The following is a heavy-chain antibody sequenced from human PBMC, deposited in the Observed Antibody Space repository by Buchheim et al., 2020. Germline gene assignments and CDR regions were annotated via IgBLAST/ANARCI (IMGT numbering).Heavy chain of an antibody. CDR1: GFTFSSYE. CDR3: ATGADIVVVPAARVVGY. V-gene: IGHV3-48*03. D-gene: IGHD2-2*01. CDR2: ISSSGSTI. Sequence: EVLLGESGGGLVQPGGSLRLSCVASGFTFSSYEMNWVRQAPGKGLEWVSYISSSGSTIYYADSVKGRFTISRDNAKNSLYLQMNSLRAEDTAVYYCATGADIVVVPAARVVGYWGQGTL. J-gene: IGHJ4*02.